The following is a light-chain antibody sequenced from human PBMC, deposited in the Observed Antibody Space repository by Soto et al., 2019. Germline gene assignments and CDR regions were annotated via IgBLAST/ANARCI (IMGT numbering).Light chain of an antibody. CDR3: QQFYTYLLT. Sequence: DIQLTQSPSFLSASVGDRVTITCRASQDISSYLAWYQQKPGKAPELLISDASTLQSGVPSRFSGSGSGIEFTLTITSLQPEDFATYYCQQFYTYLLTFGGGTKVEIK. V-gene: IGKV1-9*01. CDR1: QDISSY. CDR2: DAS. J-gene: IGKJ4*01.